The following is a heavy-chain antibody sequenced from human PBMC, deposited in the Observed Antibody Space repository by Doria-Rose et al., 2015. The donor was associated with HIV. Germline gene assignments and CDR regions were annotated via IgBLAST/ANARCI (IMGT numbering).Heavy chain of an antibody. Sequence: KGLEWVSLISWDGGSSYYADSVQGRFTISRDNSKSSLYLQMNSLRAEDTALYYCAKDSDTYYYGSGDAFDVWGQGTMVTVSS. CDR2: ISWDGGSS. V-gene: IGHV3-43D*03. J-gene: IGHJ3*01. D-gene: IGHD3-10*01. CDR3: AKDSDTYYYGSGDAFDV.